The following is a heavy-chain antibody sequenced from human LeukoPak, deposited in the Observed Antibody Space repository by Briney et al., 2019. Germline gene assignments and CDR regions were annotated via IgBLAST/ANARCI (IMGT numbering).Heavy chain of an antibody. CDR2: INPNSGGT. D-gene: IGHD6-6*01. CDR1: GYTFTGYY. J-gene: IGHJ4*02. CDR3: ARAVSSSSPYFDY. V-gene: IGHV1-2*02. Sequence: EASVKVSCKASGYTFTGYYMHWVRQAPGQGLEWMGWINPNSGGTNYAQKFQGRVTMTRDTSISTAYMELSRLRSDDTAVYYCARAVSSSSPYFDYWGQGTLVTVSS.